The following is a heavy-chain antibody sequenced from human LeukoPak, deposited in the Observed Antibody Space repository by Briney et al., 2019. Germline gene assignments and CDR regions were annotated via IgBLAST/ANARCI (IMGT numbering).Heavy chain of an antibody. J-gene: IGHJ2*01. Sequence: PERSLRLSRVASEFNFMSYSMQWVRQAPLKGRQWVAAISYDGINIYYGDSVKGRFTISRDNSKNTLYLQMNNMRTEDTAVYYCARIPLDGHWYFDLWGRGTLVTVSS. CDR2: ISYDGINI. CDR3: ARIPLDGHWYFDL. V-gene: IGHV3-30*04. D-gene: IGHD5-24*01. CDR1: EFNFMSYS.